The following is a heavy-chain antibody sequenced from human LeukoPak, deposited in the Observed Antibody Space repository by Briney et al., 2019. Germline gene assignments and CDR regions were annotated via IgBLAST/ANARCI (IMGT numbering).Heavy chain of an antibody. CDR1: GGSISSYY. CDR3: ARDGYSSGWYDEEIEAFDI. CDR2: IYYSGST. V-gene: IGHV4-59*01. J-gene: IGHJ3*02. D-gene: IGHD6-19*01. Sequence: SETLSLTCTVSGGSISSYYWSWIRQPPGKGLEWIGYIYYSGSTNYNPSLKSRVTISVEASKNQFSLKLSSVTAADTAVYYCARDGYSSGWYDEEIEAFDIWGQGTMVTVSS.